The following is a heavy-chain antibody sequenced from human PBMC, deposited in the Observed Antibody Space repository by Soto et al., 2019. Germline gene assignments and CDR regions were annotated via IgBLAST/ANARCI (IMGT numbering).Heavy chain of an antibody. CDR2: INPNSGGT. D-gene: IGHD2-15*01. J-gene: IGHJ3*02. Sequence: GASVKVSCKASGYTFTVYYMHCVLQAPGQGLDWMGWINPNSGGTNYAQKFQGRVTMTRDTSISTAYMELSRLRSDDTAVYYCARGSIAPGGFDIWGQGTMVTVSS. CDR1: GYTFTVYY. CDR3: ARGSIAPGGFDI. V-gene: IGHV1-2*02.